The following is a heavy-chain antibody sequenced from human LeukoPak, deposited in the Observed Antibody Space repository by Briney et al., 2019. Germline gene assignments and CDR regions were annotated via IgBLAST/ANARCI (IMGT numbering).Heavy chain of an antibody. CDR2: ITRSDENT. J-gene: IGHJ4*02. CDR1: GFSFSSSV. Sequence: GGSLRLSCAASGFSFSSSVMTWVRQAPGKGLEWVSTITRSDENTYYADSVKGRFTISRDNSKNTLYLQMNSLRAEDTAVYYCARDGDGYNYEEGFDYWGQGTLVTVSS. V-gene: IGHV3-23*01. CDR3: ARDGDGYNYEEGFDY. D-gene: IGHD5-24*01.